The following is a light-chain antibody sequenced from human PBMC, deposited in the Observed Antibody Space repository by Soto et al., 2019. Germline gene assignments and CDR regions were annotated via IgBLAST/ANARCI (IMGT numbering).Light chain of an antibody. CDR1: LTVNTN. Sequence: DIVMTQSPATLSVSPGERATLSCRASLTVNTNLAWYQQKPGQAPRLLIYYASTRATGIPARFSGSGSVKEFTLTISSVQSEDSAVDYCQQYNNWPPGATFGPGTKVEIK. CDR3: QQYNNWPPGAT. CDR2: YAS. J-gene: IGKJ3*01. V-gene: IGKV3-15*01.